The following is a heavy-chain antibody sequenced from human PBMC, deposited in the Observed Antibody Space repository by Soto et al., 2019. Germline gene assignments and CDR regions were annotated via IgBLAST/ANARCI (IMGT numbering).Heavy chain of an antibody. CDR2: IYYSGST. CDR1: GGSISSYY. J-gene: IGHJ4*02. V-gene: IGHV4-59*08. Sequence: QVQLQESGPGLVEPSETLSLTCTVSGGSISSYYWSWIRQPPGKGLEWIGYIYYSGSTNYNPSLKSRVTISVDTSKNQFSLKLSSVTAADTAVYYCARRPGWLQSATDPGPFDYWGQGTLVTVSS. D-gene: IGHD5-12*01. CDR3: ARRPGWLQSATDPGPFDY.